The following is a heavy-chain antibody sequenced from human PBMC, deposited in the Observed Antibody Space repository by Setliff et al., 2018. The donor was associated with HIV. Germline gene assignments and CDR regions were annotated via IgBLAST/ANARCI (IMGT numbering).Heavy chain of an antibody. CDR2: IDRDGSET. CDR3: AKAFGYCSGGSCPVLMDV. J-gene: IGHJ6*03. CDR1: RFTFNDYW. D-gene: IGHD2-15*01. V-gene: IGHV3-7*03. Sequence: PGGSLRLSCVASRFTFNDYWMSWVRQAPGKGLEWVANIDRDGSETNYVDAVKGRFTIFRDNAKSSMYLQMNSLRAKDAAVYYCAKAFGYCSGGSCPVLMDVWGKGTTVTVS.